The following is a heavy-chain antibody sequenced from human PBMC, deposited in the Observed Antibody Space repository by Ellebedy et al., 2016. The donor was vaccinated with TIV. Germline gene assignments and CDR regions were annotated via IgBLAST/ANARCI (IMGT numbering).Heavy chain of an antibody. CDR3: ARLVNNWFDP. D-gene: IGHD3-22*01. CDR1: GGSISTFY. J-gene: IGHJ5*02. CDR2: ILYSVST. Sequence: GSLRPSCTVSGGSISTFYWRWIRQPPGKGLEWIGYILYSVSTNYNPSLKSRVTISVDTSKNQFSRKVSSVTAADTAVYYCARLVNNWFDPWGQGTLVTVSS. V-gene: IGHV4-59*01.